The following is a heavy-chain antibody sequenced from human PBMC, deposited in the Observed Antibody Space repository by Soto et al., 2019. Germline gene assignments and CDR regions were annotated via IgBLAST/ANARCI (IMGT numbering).Heavy chain of an antibody. V-gene: IGHV1-58*01. CDR1: GFTFTSST. CDR2: ITVGTGNT. CDR3: AAGDSSGYSGG. J-gene: IGHJ4*02. D-gene: IGHD3-22*01. Sequence: SVEVSRRASGFTFTSSTVQWVRQARAQRLEWIGWITVGTGNTNYAQKFQERVTITRDMSTSTAYMELSNRRSEDAAVYYCAAGDSSGYSGGWGQGTQVTVSS.